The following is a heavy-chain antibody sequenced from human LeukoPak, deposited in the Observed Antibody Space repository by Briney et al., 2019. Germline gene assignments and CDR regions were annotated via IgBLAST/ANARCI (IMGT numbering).Heavy chain of an antibody. CDR3: ASIPDRGGNDY. CDR1: GGSISSNNYY. J-gene: IGHJ4*02. CDR2: INHSGST. Sequence: PSETLSLTCTVSGGSISSNNYYWSWIRQPPGKGLEWIGEINHSGSTNYNPSLKSRVTISVDTSKNQFSLKLSSVTAADTAVYYCASIPDRGGNDYWGQGTLVTVSS. D-gene: IGHD3-16*01. V-gene: IGHV4-39*07.